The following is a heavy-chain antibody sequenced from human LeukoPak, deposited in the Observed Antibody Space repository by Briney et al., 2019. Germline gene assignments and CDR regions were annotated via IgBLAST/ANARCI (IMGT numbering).Heavy chain of an antibody. V-gene: IGHV3-23*01. CDR2: ISDSGGNT. D-gene: IGHD1-7*01. CDR1: GFTFSSYT. J-gene: IGHJ3*01. Sequence: GGSLRLSCAASGFTFSSYTMNWVRQAPGKGLEWVSVISDSGGNTYFADSVKGRFAISRDNSKNTLYLHMTSLRAEDTAVYYCASGTGTTGEDDAFDVWGQGTMVTVSS. CDR3: ASGTGTTGEDDAFDV.